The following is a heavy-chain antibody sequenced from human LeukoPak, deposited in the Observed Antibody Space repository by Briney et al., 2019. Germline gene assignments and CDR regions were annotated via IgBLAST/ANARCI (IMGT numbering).Heavy chain of an antibody. CDR2: IKEDGSEK. V-gene: IGHV3-7*01. D-gene: IGHD2-15*01. CDR1: RFTFSSYW. J-gene: IGHJ6*02. CDR3: ARDGVVVVAATYDGLDV. Sequence: GGTLRLSCVASRFTFSSYWMSWVRQAPGKGLEWVANIKEDGSEKNYVDSVKGRFTISRDNANNFLYLQMNSLRAEDTAVYYCARDGVVVVAATYDGLDVWGQGTTVTVSS.